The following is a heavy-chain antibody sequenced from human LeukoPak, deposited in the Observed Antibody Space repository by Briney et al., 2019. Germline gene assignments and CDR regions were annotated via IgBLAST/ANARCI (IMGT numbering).Heavy chain of an antibody. Sequence: PGGSLRLSCAASGFTLSSYAMSWVRQAPGKGLEWVSGISGSRGTTYYADSVKGRLTIPRDNAKNTLYLQMNSLRADDTAVYYCAKERTWGWHFDYWRQGTLVTVSS. V-gene: IGHV3-23*01. D-gene: IGHD6-19*01. CDR1: GFTLSSYA. J-gene: IGHJ4*02. CDR2: ISGSRGTT. CDR3: AKERTWGWHFDY.